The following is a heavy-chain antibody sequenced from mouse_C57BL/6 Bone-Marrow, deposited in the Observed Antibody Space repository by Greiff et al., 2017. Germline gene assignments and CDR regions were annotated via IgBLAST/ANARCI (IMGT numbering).Heavy chain of an antibody. CDR2: IRSKSNNYAT. CDR1: GFSFNTYA. J-gene: IGHJ1*03. V-gene: IGHV10-1*01. Sequence: DVHLVESGGGLVQRKGSLKLSCAASGFSFNTYAMNWVRQAPGKGLEWVARIRSKSNNYATYYADSVKDRFTISRDDSESMLYLQMNNLETEETAMYYCGRLGYCSSLWYFDVWGTGTTVTVSS. D-gene: IGHD1-1*01. CDR3: GRLGYCSSLWYFDV.